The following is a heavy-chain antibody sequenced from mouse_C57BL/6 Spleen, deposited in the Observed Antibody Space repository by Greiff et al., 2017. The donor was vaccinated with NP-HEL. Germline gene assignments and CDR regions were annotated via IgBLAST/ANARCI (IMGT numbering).Heavy chain of an antibody. V-gene: IGHV1-62-2*01. Sequence: QVHVKQSGAELVKPGASVKLSCKASGYTFTEYTIHWVKQRSGQGLEWIGWFYPGSGSIKYNEKFKDKATLTADKSSSTVYMELSRLTSEDSAVYFCARHGDYDGGTPYAMDYWGQGTSVTVSS. CDR1: GYTFTEYT. J-gene: IGHJ4*01. CDR3: ARHGDYDGGTPYAMDY. D-gene: IGHD2-4*01. CDR2: FYPGSGSI.